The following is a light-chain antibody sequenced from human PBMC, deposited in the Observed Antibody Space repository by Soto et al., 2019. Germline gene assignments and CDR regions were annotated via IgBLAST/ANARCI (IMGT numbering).Light chain of an antibody. V-gene: IGKV3-20*01. Sequence: EFVFTQSPGTLSLSPGERAIVYCRTRGAVSKSYLAWFQQKPGQAPRLLISGTSNRATGIPDRFSGSGSETDFILTISRLEPEDFAMYYCQQYGRSPGTFGQGTKVDIK. CDR1: GAVSKSY. CDR3: QQYGRSPGT. CDR2: GTS. J-gene: IGKJ1*01.